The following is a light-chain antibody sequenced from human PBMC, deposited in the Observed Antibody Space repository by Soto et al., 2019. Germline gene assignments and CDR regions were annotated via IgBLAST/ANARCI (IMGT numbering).Light chain of an antibody. J-gene: IGKJ5*01. V-gene: IGKV3-20*01. CDR2: GAS. Sequence: EIWLTQSPGTLSLSPGERDTLSWRASQSVSSSYLAWYQQKPGQAPRLLIYGASSRATGIPARFTGSGPGTDFTLTISRLETEDFAVYYCQQYGSPQITFGQGTRRRL. CDR1: QSVSSSY. CDR3: QQYGSPQIT.